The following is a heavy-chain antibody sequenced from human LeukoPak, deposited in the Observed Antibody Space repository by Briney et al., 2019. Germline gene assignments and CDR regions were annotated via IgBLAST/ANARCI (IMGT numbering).Heavy chain of an antibody. Sequence: ASVKVSCTASAYTFTNYGISWVRQAPGQGLEWMGWINPNNGNTRYAEDLQGRVTMTTDISTSTAYMELRSLRSDDTAIYYCARDFTPPHCTTPNCPRGGWFDPWGQGTLVTVSS. J-gene: IGHJ5*02. CDR3: ARDFTPPHCTTPNCPRGGWFDP. V-gene: IGHV1-18*01. CDR1: AYTFTNYG. CDR2: INPNNGNT. D-gene: IGHD2-8*01.